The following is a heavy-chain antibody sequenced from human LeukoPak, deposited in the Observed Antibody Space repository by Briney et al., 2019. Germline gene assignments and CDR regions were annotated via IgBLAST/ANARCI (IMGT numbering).Heavy chain of an antibody. J-gene: IGHJ4*02. V-gene: IGHV3-33*06. CDR3: AKDKSFVVITFDY. CDR2: IWYDGSNK. D-gene: IGHD3-22*01. CDR1: GFTFSSYG. Sequence: GGSLRLSCAASGFTFSSYGMHWVRQAPGKGLEWVAVIWYDGSNKYYADSVKGRFTISRDNSKNTLYLQMNSLRAEDTAVYYCAKDKSFVVITFDYWGQGTLVTVSS.